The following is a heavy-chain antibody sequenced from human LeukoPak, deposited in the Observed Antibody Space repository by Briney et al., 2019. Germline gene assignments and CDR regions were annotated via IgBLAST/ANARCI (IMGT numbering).Heavy chain of an antibody. CDR3: ARDRLGFRVDV. J-gene: IGHJ6*04. V-gene: IGHV4-4*07. CDR2: INTSVNT. D-gene: IGHD3-10*01. Sequence: SETLSLTCTVSGDSISSYYWSWIRQSAGKGLEWIGRINTSVNTNYNPSLKSRVTMSLDTSKNHFSLNLSSVTVADTAVYYCARDRLGFRVDVWGKGTTVTVSS. CDR1: GDSISSYY.